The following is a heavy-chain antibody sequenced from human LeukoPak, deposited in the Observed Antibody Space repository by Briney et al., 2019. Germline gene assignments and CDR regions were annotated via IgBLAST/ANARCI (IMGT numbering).Heavy chain of an antibody. CDR3: ARLLGSSGY. V-gene: IGHV1-2*02. J-gene: IGHJ4*02. Sequence: ASVKVSCKASEYTFTGYYMHWVRQAPGQGLEWMGWMHPNGGGTNYAQKFQGRVTMTRDTSISTAYMELSRLRSDDTAVYYCARLLGSSGYWGQGTLVTVSS. CDR1: EYTFTGYY. CDR2: MHPNGGGT. D-gene: IGHD3-22*01.